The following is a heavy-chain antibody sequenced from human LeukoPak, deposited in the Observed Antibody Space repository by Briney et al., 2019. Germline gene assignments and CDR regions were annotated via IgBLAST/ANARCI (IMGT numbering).Heavy chain of an antibody. D-gene: IGHD6-19*01. CDR3: AREGGVVVAGTFDY. Sequence: GGSLRLSCAVSGISFRRSGMHWVRQAPGKGLEWVAFIQNDGSDKKYADSVKGRFTVSRDNSKNTVYLQMNTLRSEDTAVYHCAREGGVVVAGTFDYWGQGTLVTVSS. CDR2: IQNDGSDK. V-gene: IGHV3-30*02. J-gene: IGHJ4*02. CDR1: GISFRRSG.